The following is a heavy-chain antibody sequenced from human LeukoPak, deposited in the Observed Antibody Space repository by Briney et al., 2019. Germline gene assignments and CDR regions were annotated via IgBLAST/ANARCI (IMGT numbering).Heavy chain of an antibody. CDR2: IVPIFGTA. CDR3: ARNDGGYSYGFDY. Sequence: SVKVSCKASGGTFSSYAISWVRQAPGQGLEWMGGIVPIFGTANYAQKFQGRVTITADESTSTAHMELSSLRSEDTAVYYCARNDGGYSYGFDYWGQGTLVTVSS. V-gene: IGHV1-69*01. CDR1: GGTFSSYA. J-gene: IGHJ4*02. D-gene: IGHD5-18*01.